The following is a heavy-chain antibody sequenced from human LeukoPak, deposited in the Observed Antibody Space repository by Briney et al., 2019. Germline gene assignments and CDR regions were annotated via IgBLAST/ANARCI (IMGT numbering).Heavy chain of an antibody. J-gene: IGHJ4*02. Sequence: GGSLRLSCAASGFTFSSYDMDWVRQAPGKGLEWVSYISSSSSTTYYADSVKGRFTISRDNAKNSLYLQMNSLRAEDTAIYYCTKGGSYAPLDYWGQGTLVTVSS. CDR2: ISSSSSTT. CDR3: TKGGSYAPLDY. CDR1: GFTFSSYD. V-gene: IGHV3-48*01. D-gene: IGHD1-26*01.